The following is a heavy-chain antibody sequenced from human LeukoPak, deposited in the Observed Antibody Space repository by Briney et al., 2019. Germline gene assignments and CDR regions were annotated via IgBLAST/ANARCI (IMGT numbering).Heavy chain of an antibody. V-gene: IGHV4-31*03. CDR3: ARDRSGYYRY. J-gene: IGHJ4*02. CDR2: IYYSGST. Sequence: SETLSLTCTVSGGSISSGGYYWSWIRQHPGKGLEWIGYIYYSGSTYYNPSLKSRVTISVDTSKNQFSLKLNSVTAADTAVYYCARDRSGYYRYWGQGTLVTVSS. D-gene: IGHD3-22*01. CDR1: GGSISSGGYY.